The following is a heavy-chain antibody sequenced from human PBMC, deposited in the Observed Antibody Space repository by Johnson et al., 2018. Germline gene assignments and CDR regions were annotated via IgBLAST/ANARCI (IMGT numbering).Heavy chain of an antibody. V-gene: IGHV3-30*03. CDR3: ATGGFLEWLPTNEYFHH. J-gene: IGHJ1*01. CDR2: ISYDGTNK. D-gene: IGHD3-3*01. Sequence: QVQLVQSGGGVVQPGRSLRLSCAASGLTFSRDGMHWVRQAPGKWLEWVAVISYDGTNKYYADSVKGRFTISRDNSRNTLYLQMNSLRGEDTAVYYCATGGFLEWLPTNEYFHHWGQGTLVTVSS. CDR1: GLTFSRDG.